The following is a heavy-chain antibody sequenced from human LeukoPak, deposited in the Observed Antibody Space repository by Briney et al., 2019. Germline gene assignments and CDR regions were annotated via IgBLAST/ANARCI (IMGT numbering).Heavy chain of an antibody. CDR1: GFTFDDYA. CDR2: ISWNSGSI. J-gene: IGHJ4*02. CDR3: AKDVRYFGSSWYGFDY. Sequence: QSGRSLRLSCAASGFTFDDYAMHWVRQAPGKGLEWVSGISWNSGSIGYADSVKGRFTISRDNAKNSLYLQMNSLRAEDTALYYCAKDVRYFGSSWYGFDYWGQGTLVTVSS. D-gene: IGHD6-13*01. V-gene: IGHV3-9*01.